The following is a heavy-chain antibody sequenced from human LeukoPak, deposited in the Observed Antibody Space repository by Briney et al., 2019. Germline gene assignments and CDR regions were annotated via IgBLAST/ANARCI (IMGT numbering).Heavy chain of an antibody. CDR1: GYSISSGCY. CDR3: ARLTYGDYFWFDP. Sequence: SETLSLTCAVSGYSISSGCYWGWIRQPPGKGLEWIGSIYHSGSTYYNPSLKSRVTISVDTSKNQFSLKLSSVTAADTAVYYCARLTYGDYFWFDPWGQGTLVTVSS. CDR2: IYHSGST. V-gene: IGHV4-38-2*01. D-gene: IGHD4-17*01. J-gene: IGHJ5*02.